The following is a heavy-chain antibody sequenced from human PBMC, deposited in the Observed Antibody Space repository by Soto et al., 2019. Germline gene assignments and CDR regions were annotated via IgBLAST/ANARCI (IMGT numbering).Heavy chain of an antibody. D-gene: IGHD5-12*01. CDR1: GFIFTDYS. CDR3: ARDPQRRDGYNFDS. J-gene: IGHJ4*02. CDR2: ITTGGETT. V-gene: IGHV3-11*01. Sequence: PGGSLGLSCVASGFIFTDYSMTWIRQAPGKGLEWVSYITTGGETTLYADSVKGRFTISRDNAKKALSLEMNSLRVDDTAVYYCARDPQRRDGYNFDSWGPGTLVTVSS.